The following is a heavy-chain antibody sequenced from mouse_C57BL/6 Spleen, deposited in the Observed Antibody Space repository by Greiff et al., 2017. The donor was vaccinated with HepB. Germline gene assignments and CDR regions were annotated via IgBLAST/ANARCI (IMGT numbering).Heavy chain of an antibody. CDR1: GYTFTDYY. V-gene: IGHV1-26*01. CDR2: INPNNGGT. J-gene: IGHJ2*01. Sequence: EVQLQQSGPELVKPGASVKISCKASGYTFTDYYMNWVKQSHGKSLEWIGDINPNNGGTSYNQKFKGKATLTVDKSSSTAYMELRSLTSEDSAVYYCARWGLREGYFDYWGQGTTLTVSS. CDR3: ARWGLREGYFDY. D-gene: IGHD3-1*01.